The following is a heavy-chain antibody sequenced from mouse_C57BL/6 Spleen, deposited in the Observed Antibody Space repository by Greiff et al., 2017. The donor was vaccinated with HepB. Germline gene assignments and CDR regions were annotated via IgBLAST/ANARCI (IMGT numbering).Heavy chain of an antibody. Sequence: VQLQQPGAELVMPGASVKLSCKASGYTFTSYWMHWVKQRPGQGLEWIGEIDPSDSYTNYNQKFKGKSTLTVDKSSSTAYMQLSSLTSEDSAVYYCAYGNPYWYFDVWGTGTTVTVSS. D-gene: IGHD2-1*01. CDR3: AYGNPYWYFDV. CDR2: IDPSDSYT. CDR1: GYTFTSYW. V-gene: IGHV1-69*01. J-gene: IGHJ1*03.